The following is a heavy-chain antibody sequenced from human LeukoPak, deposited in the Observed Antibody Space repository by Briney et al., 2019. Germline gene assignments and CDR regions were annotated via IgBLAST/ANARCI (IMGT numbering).Heavy chain of an antibody. CDR2: ISSSGSTI. V-gene: IGHV3-48*03. CDR3: ASMYSGSYYSLAASDI. D-gene: IGHD1-26*01. Sequence: GGSLRLSCAASGFTFSSYERNWLRQAPGKGREWVSYISSSGSTIYYADSVKGRFTISRDNAKNSLYLQMNSLRAEDTAVYYCASMYSGSYYSLAASDIWGQGTMVTVSS. J-gene: IGHJ3*02. CDR1: GFTFSSYE.